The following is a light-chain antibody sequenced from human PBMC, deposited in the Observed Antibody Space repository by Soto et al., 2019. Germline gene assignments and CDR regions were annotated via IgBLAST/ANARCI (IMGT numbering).Light chain of an antibody. Sequence: EIGMTQSPATLSVSPGERATLSCRASRSVSSNLAWYQQKPGQAPRLLSYGPSTRATGIPARFSVSESGTEFTLTISSLQFEDFAVYYCQQYHCWPSRNTFGLGTKLEIK. CDR3: QQYHCWPSRNT. CDR1: RSVSSN. CDR2: GPS. J-gene: IGKJ2*01. V-gene: IGKV3-15*01.